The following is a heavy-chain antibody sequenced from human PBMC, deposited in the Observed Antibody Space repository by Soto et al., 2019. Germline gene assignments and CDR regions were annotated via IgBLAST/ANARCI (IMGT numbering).Heavy chain of an antibody. CDR2: LSGSGGTT. V-gene: IGHV3-23*01. CDR3: AKQRAGYGSGSDTFYFDF. D-gene: IGHD3-10*01. CDR1: GFTFSTYA. Sequence: PGGSLRPSCSTSGFTFSTYAMNWVRQAPGKGLEWVSALSGSGGTTYYADSVRGRFTISRDNSKNTLFLQMSSLRAEDTALYYCAKQRAGYGSGSDTFYFDFWGQGTLVTVSS. J-gene: IGHJ4*02.